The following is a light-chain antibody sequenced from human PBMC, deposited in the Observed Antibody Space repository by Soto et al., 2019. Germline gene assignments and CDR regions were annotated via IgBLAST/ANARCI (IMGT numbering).Light chain of an antibody. J-gene: IGKJ2*01. V-gene: IGKV1-5*01. CDR1: QSISSW. CDR3: QQYDSYSPYT. CDR2: DAS. Sequence: DIQMSQSPSTLSASVGDRVTITCRASQSISSWLAWYQQKPGKAPKLLIYDASSLHSGVPSRFSGSGSGTEFTLTISSLPPDDFASYYCQQYDSYSPYTFGQGTKLEIK.